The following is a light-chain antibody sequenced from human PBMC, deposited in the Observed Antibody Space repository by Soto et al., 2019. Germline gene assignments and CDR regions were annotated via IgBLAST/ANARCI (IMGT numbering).Light chain of an antibody. CDR1: RSVSSN. Sequence: IVMTQSPATLSVPPGGRVTLSCRASRSVSSNLAWYQQKPGQAPRLLVYGAFTRATGIPARFSGSESGTEFTLIISSLQSEDFAVYYCQQYDNWPQTFGQGTKVEIK. J-gene: IGKJ1*01. CDR3: QQYDNWPQT. CDR2: GAF. V-gene: IGKV3-15*01.